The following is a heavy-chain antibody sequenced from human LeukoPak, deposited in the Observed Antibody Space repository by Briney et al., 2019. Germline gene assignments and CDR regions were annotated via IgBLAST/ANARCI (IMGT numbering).Heavy chain of an antibody. CDR2: VWSDGTNR. CDR1: GVIFNHDA. V-gene: IGHV3-33*01. J-gene: IGHJ4*02. D-gene: IGHD4-11*01. Sequence: GTSLRLSCEASGVIFNHDALHWVRHAPHKGQERVAVVWSDGTNRYYADSVKSRFSIFRDDSQKRVFLQLNRLRAEDTAVYYCVRDAQRGFDYSNSLQYWGQGALVTVSS. CDR3: VRDAQRGFDYSNSLQY.